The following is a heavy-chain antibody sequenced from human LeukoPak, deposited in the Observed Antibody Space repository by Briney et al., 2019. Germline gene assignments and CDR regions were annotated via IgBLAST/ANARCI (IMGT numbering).Heavy chain of an antibody. CDR2: IIPILGIA. CDR3: ARDAHPDYYDSSGYGYGDY. J-gene: IGHJ4*02. V-gene: IGHV1-69*04. D-gene: IGHD3-22*01. Sequence: SVKVSCKASGGTFSSYATSWVRQAPGQGLEWMGRIIPILGIANYAQKFQGRVTITADKSTSTAYMELSSLRSEDTAVYYCARDAHPDYYDSSGYGYGDYWGQGTLVTVSS. CDR1: GGTFSSYA.